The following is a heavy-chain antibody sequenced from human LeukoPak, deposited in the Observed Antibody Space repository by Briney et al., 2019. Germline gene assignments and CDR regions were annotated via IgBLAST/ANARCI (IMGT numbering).Heavy chain of an antibody. J-gene: IGHJ3*02. D-gene: IGHD3-10*01. CDR2: IIPILGIA. V-gene: IGHV1-69*04. CDR3: ARFSITMPLYNAFDI. CDR1: GYTFTSYA. Sequence: SVKVSCKASGYTFTSYAMNWVRQAPGQGLEWMGRIIPILGIANYAQKFQGRVTITADKSTSTAYMELSSLRSEDTAVYYCARFSITMPLYNAFDIWGQGTMVTVSS.